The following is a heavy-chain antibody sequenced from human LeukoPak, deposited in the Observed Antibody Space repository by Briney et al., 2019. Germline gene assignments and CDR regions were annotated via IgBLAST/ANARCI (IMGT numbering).Heavy chain of an antibody. CDR1: GGSFSGCY. J-gene: IGHJ6*02. CDR2: INHSGST. V-gene: IGHV4-34*01. Sequence: PSETLSLTCAVYGGSFSGCYWSWIRQPPGKGLEWIGEINHSGSTNYNPSLKSRVTISVDTSKNQFSLKLSSVTAADTAVYYCARVPPYDFWSGYYGGMDVWGQGTTVTVSS. D-gene: IGHD3-3*01. CDR3: ARVPPYDFWSGYYGGMDV.